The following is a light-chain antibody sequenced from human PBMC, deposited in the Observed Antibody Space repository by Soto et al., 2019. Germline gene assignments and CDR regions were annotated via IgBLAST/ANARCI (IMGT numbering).Light chain of an antibody. CDR3: QQYGRSPFT. CDR2: AAS. Sequence: EIVLMQSPGTLSLSPGERATLSCRASQSVSSNNLAWYQKRPGQAPRVVIYAASTRATGIPERFSGSGSGKDFTLTISRLEPEDFAVYYCQQYGRSPFTFGPGTKVDIK. V-gene: IGKV3-20*01. J-gene: IGKJ3*01. CDR1: QSVSSNN.